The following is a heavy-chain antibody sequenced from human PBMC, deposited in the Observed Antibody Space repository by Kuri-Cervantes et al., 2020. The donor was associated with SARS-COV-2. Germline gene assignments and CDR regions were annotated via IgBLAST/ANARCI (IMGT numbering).Heavy chain of an antibody. J-gene: IGHJ4*02. CDR1: GFTFSSYG. Sequence: GESLKISCAASGFTFSSYGMHWVRQAPGKGLEWVAFIRYDGSNKCYADSVKGRFTISRDNSKNTLYLQMNSLRAEDTAVYYCARVPYYGSGKFYFDYWDQGTLVTVSS. CDR3: ARVPYYGSGKFYFDY. V-gene: IGHV3-30*02. D-gene: IGHD3-10*01. CDR2: IRYDGSNK.